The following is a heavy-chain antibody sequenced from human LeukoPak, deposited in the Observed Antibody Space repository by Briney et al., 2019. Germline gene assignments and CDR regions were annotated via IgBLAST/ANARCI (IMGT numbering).Heavy chain of an antibody. V-gene: IGHV3-66*01. Sequence: GGSLRLSCAASGFTVSSNYMSWVRQAPGKGLEWVSVIYSGGGTYYADSVKGRFTISRDNSKNTLYLQMNSLRAEDTAVYYCARGLVTVTHFDYWGRGTLVTVSS. CDR3: ARGLVTVTHFDY. J-gene: IGHJ4*02. CDR1: GFTVSSNY. D-gene: IGHD4-11*01. CDR2: IYSGGGT.